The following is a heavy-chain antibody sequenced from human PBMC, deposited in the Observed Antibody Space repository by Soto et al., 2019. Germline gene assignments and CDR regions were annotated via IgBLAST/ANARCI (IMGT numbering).Heavy chain of an antibody. CDR2: ICSRGSTT. J-gene: IGHJ4*02. Sequence: QVQLVESGGGLGNPGGSLRLSCAASGFTFNDYYMSWIRQAPGQGVEWVSSICSRGSTTHYAESVEGRLTISRDNDKNSVYLHMNSLRAEVTAVYYCATESPLVDVTPEFHYWGQGTQVTVSS. CDR1: GFTFNDYY. V-gene: IGHV3-11*01. CDR3: ATESPLVDVTPEFHY. D-gene: IGHD2-15*01.